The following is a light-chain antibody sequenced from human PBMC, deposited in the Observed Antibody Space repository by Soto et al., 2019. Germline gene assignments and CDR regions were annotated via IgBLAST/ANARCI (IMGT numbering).Light chain of an antibody. V-gene: IGKV1-5*03. Sequence: IQMTQSSSTLSASVGDSVTITCRASQSFSTWLAWYQQKPGKAPNLLIFKTSNLQSGVPSRFSGSGSGSEFTLTISGLQPDDFATYYCLQYNSYPVTFGQGTKLEI. CDR1: QSFSTW. CDR2: KTS. CDR3: LQYNSYPVT. J-gene: IGKJ2*01.